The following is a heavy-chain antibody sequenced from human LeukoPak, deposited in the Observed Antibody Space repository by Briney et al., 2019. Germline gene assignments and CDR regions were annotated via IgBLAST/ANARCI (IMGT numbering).Heavy chain of an antibody. J-gene: IGHJ4*02. CDR2: IYYSGST. Sequence: SGTLSLTCGVSGGSVSSTSYFWSWIRQPPGKGLEWIGYIYYSGSTNYNPSLKSRVTISVDTSKNQFSLKLSSVTAADTAVYYCARGLMMAVAGRGEFHYWGQGTLVTVSS. D-gene: IGHD6-13*01. V-gene: IGHV4-61*01. CDR1: GGSVSSTSYF. CDR3: ARGLMMAVAGRGEFHY.